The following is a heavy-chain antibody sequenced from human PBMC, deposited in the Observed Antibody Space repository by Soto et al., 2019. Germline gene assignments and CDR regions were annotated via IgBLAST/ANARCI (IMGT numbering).Heavy chain of an antibody. Sequence: PSETLSLTCTVSGGSSISSYYWGWIRQPPGKGLEWIGSIYYSGSTYYNPSLKSRVTISVDTSKNQFSLKLSSVTAADTAVYYCATIPATTILTDYWGQGTLVTVSS. CDR1: GGSSISSYY. CDR2: IYYSGST. V-gene: IGHV4-39*01. D-gene: IGHD2-2*02. J-gene: IGHJ4*02. CDR3: ATIPATTILTDY.